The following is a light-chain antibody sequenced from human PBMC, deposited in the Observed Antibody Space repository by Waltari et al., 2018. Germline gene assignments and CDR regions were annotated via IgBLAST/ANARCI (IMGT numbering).Light chain of an antibody. V-gene: IGLV3-21*03. Sequence: SYVLTQPPSVSVAPGKTARITCGGNNIGSKSVHWYQQKPGQAPVLVLCDDSDRPSGSPERLCGDNSGNTATLTISRVEAGDEADYYCQVWDSSSDIGVFGGGTKLTVL. CDR1: NIGSKS. CDR2: DDS. CDR3: QVWDSSSDIGV. J-gene: IGLJ2*01.